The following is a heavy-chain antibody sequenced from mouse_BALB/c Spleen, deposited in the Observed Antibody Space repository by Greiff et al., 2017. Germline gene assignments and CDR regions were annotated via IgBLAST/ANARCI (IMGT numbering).Heavy chain of an antibody. Sequence: QVQLQQSGAELVRPGVSVKISCKGSGYTFTDYAMHWVKQSHAKSLEWIGVISTYYGDASYNQKFKGKATMTVDKSSSTAYMELARLTSEDSAIYYCARNLYYYGSSYHAMDYWGQGTSGTVSS. D-gene: IGHD1-1*01. V-gene: IGHV1S137*01. CDR1: GYTFTDYA. CDR2: ISTYYGDA. CDR3: ARNLYYYGSSYHAMDY. J-gene: IGHJ4*01.